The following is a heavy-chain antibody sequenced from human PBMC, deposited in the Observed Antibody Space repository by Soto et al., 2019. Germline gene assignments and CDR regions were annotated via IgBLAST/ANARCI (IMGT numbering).Heavy chain of an antibody. V-gene: IGHV3-21*01. CDR3: ARDVYSLVRGNWFDP. D-gene: IGHD6-6*01. CDR1: GFTFSSYS. CDR2: ISSSSSYI. Sequence: PGGSLRLSCAASGFTFSSYSMNWVRQAPGKGLEWVSSISSSSSYIYYADSVKGRFTISRDNAKNSLYLQMNSLRAEDTAVYYCARDVYSLVRGNWFDPWGQGTLVTVSS. J-gene: IGHJ5*02.